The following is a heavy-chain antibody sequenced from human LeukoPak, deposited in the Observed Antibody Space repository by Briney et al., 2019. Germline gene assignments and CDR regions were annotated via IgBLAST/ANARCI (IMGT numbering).Heavy chain of an antibody. Sequence: SVKVSCKASGGTFSSYAISWVRQAPGQGLEWMGGIIPIFGTANYAQKFQGRVTITTDESTSTAYMELSSPRSEDTAVYYCARAAYYQNWFDPWGQGTLVTVSS. V-gene: IGHV1-69*05. J-gene: IGHJ5*02. CDR3: ARAAYYQNWFDP. D-gene: IGHD3-10*01. CDR2: IIPIFGTA. CDR1: GGTFSSYA.